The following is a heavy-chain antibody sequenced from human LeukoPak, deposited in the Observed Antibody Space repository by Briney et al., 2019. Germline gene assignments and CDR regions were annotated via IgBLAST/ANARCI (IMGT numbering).Heavy chain of an antibody. J-gene: IGHJ4*02. D-gene: IGHD4-23*01. V-gene: IGHV4-59*08. Sequence: PSETLSLTCTVSGDSINSCYWSWIRQPPGKGLEWIGYIYYSGSTNYNPSLKSRVTISLDTSKNQISLKLSSVTAADTAVYYCARHTTVVPPHYFDYWGQGTLVTVSS. CDR3: ARHTTVVPPHYFDY. CDR1: GDSINSCY. CDR2: IYYSGST.